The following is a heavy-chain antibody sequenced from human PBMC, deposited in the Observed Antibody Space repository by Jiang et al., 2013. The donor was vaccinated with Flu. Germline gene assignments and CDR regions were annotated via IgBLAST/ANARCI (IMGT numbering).Heavy chain of an antibody. CDR2: VHYSGST. Sequence: GKGLEWIGYVHYSGSTDYNPSLKSRVAISVDTSKSQFSLKLSSVTAADTAVYYCARGSTSGWLFDYWGQGTLVTVSS. J-gene: IGHJ4*02. CDR3: ARGSTSGWLFDY. V-gene: IGHV4-59*01. D-gene: IGHD6-19*01.